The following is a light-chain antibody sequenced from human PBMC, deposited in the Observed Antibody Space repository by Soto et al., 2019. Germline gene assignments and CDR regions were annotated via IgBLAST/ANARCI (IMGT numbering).Light chain of an antibody. J-gene: IGKJ1*01. Sequence: DIQMTQSPSSLSASVGDGVTITCRASQNVDSYLNWYQQRPGKAPNLLIHDASTLQSGVPSRFSGSGSGTDFALTINNLQPEDFGTIYCQQTYSTPWTFGQGTKVDIK. V-gene: IGKV1-39*01. CDR1: QNVDSY. CDR3: QQTYSTPWT. CDR2: DAS.